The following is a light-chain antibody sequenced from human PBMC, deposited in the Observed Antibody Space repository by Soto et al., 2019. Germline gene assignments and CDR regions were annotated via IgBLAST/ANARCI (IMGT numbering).Light chain of an antibody. J-gene: IGKJ1*01. CDR3: QRSDTFPQT. Sequence: DLQMTQSPSSMSASVGDRVTITCRASQSVHTYLNWYRQIPEKAPELLIYAASNLQRGVPSRFSGSGSGTDFTLTISGLEPEDFATYYCQRSDTFPQTFGQGNKVDIK. CDR2: AAS. CDR1: QSVHTY. V-gene: IGKV1-39*01.